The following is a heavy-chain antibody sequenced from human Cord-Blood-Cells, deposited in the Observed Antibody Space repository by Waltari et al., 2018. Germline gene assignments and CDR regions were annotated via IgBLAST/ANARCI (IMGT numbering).Heavy chain of an antibody. J-gene: IGHJ3*02. CDR1: GGTFSSYA. V-gene: IGHV1-69*01. Sequence: QVQLVQSGAEVKKPGSSVKVSCKASGGTFSSYAISWVRQAPGHGLEWMGGIIPFFGTANYAQKFQGRVTITADESTSTAYMELSSLRSEDTAVYYCASVDTAMVAGYSSGWYAFDIWGQGTMVTVSS. CDR2: IIPFFGTA. D-gene: IGHD6-19*01. CDR3: ASVDTAMVAGYSSGWYAFDI.